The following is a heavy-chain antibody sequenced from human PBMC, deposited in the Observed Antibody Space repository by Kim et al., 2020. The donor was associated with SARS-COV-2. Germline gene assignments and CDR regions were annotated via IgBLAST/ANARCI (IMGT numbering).Heavy chain of an antibody. CDR3: AGDRGISDMNYFYSLDV. V-gene: IGHV3-21*01. Sequence: GGSLRLSCEASGFTFSSFTMTWVRQAPGKGLEWVSSISSRSAYIYYRDSVRGRFTISRDNAKNSLYLQMNSLRAEDTAVYYCAGDRGISDMNYFYSLDVWGQGTTVTVSS. CDR2: ISSRSAYI. J-gene: IGHJ6*02. D-gene: IGHD1-26*01. CDR1: GFTFSSFT.